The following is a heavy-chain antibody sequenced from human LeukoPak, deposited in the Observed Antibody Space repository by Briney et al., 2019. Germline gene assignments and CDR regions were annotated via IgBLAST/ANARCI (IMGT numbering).Heavy chain of an antibody. CDR2: ISAYNGNT. Sequence: VASVKVSCKASGYTFTSYYMHWVRQAPGQGLEWMGWISAYNGNTNYAQKLQGRVTMTTDTSTSTAYMELRSLRSDDTAVYYCARDYVDSHSYIDYWGQGTLVTVSS. V-gene: IGHV1-18*04. J-gene: IGHJ4*02. CDR1: GYTFTSYY. D-gene: IGHD2-15*01. CDR3: ARDYVDSHSYIDY.